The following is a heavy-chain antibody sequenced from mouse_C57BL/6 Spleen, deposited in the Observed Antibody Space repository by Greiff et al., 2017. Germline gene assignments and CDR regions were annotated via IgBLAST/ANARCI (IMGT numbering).Heavy chain of an antibody. Sequence: QVQLKQSGAELARPGASVKLSCKASGYTFTSYGISWVKQRTGQGLEWIGEIYPRSGNTYYNKKFKGKATLAADKSSSTAYMELRSLTSEDSAVYFCARSCYDEGAEAWFAYWGQGSLVT. V-gene: IGHV1-81*01. J-gene: IGHJ3*01. CDR1: GYTFTSYG. D-gene: IGHD2-12*01. CDR2: IYPRSGNT. CDR3: ARSCYDEGAEAWFAY.